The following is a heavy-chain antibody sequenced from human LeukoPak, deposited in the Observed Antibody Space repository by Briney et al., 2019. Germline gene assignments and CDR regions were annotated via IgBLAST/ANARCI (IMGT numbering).Heavy chain of an antibody. D-gene: IGHD3-3*01. CDR2: ISSSSSYI. V-gene: IGHV3-21*01. Sequence: GGSLRLSCAASGFTFSNYNMNWVRQAPGKGLEWVSSISSSSSYIYYADSVKGRFTISRDNAKNSLYLQMDSLRADDTAVYYCATSDDLWSGMDNWGQGTLVTVSS. CDR3: ATSDDLWSGMDN. J-gene: IGHJ4*02. CDR1: GFTFSNYN.